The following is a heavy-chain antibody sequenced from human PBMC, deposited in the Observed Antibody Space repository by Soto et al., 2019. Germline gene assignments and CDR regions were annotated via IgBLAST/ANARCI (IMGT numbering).Heavy chain of an antibody. Sequence: QVQLVESGGGVVQPGRSLRLSCAPSGYTLSSYGMHWARQAPGKGLEWVAVIWYDGSNKVYADSVKGRFTISRDNSKKTLYLQMNSLRAEDTAVYYCARDLSGDYGALDTWGQGTMVTVSS. D-gene: IGHD4-17*01. J-gene: IGHJ3*02. CDR1: GYTLSSYG. CDR2: IWYDGSNK. CDR3: ARDLSGDYGALDT. V-gene: IGHV3-33*01.